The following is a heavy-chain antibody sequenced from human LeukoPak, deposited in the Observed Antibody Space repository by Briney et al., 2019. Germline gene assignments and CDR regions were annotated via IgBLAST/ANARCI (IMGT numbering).Heavy chain of an antibody. CDR2: ISGSGATL. Sequence: GGSLRLSCAASGFNFSDHYMSWVRHTPGRPLEWVSYISGSGATLHHADSVKGRFTISRDNAKNSLSLQMNSLRAEDTALYYCARALYGSSGYYDYGGQGILVTVSS. CDR1: GFNFSDHY. CDR3: ARALYGSSGYYDY. V-gene: IGHV3-11*01. D-gene: IGHD3-22*01. J-gene: IGHJ4*02.